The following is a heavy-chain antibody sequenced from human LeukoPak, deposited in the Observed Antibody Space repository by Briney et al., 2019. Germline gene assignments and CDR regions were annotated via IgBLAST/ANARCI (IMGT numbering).Heavy chain of an antibody. CDR1: GFTFDNYA. D-gene: IGHD2-2*01. Sequence: GGSLRLSCAASGFTFDNYAMTWGRQDPGKGLEWVSEISVSVVTTTYAESVKGRFTISRDHSRNTLYLQMNSLRAEDTAVYYCAKSRSTTCYESLDYWGQGTLVTVSS. CDR2: ISVSVVTT. J-gene: IGHJ4*02. V-gene: IGHV3-23*01. CDR3: AKSRSTTCYESLDY.